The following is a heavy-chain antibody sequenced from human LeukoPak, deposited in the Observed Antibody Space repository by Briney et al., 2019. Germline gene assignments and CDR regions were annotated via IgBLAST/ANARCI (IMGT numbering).Heavy chain of an antibody. D-gene: IGHD4/OR15-4a*01. V-gene: IGHV3-23*01. Sequence: GGSLRLSCAASGFTFTRHAISWVRQAPGQGLQWVSTISDTAGTTFYRDSVQGRFTISRDISNNTLFLHMGGLRADDTAVYYCARGGAYDYGVLDAWGQGAQVTVSS. CDR1: GFTFTRHA. CDR2: ISDTAGTT. J-gene: IGHJ5*02. CDR3: ARGGAYDYGVLDA.